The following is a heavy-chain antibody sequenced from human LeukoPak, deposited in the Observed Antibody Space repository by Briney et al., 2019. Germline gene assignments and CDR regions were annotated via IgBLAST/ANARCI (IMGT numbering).Heavy chain of an antibody. CDR2: IIPIFGTA. J-gene: IGHJ4*02. Sequence: SVKVSCKASGGTFSSYAISWVRQAPGQGLEWMGGIIPIFGTANYAQKFQGRVTITTDESTSTAYMELSSLRSEDTAVYYCARANGYDFWSGYCFDYWGQGTLVTVSS. CDR3: ARANGYDFWSGYCFDY. D-gene: IGHD3-3*01. CDR1: GGTFSSYA. V-gene: IGHV1-69*05.